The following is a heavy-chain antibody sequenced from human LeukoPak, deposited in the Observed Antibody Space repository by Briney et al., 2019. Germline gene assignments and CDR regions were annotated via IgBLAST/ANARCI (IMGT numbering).Heavy chain of an antibody. CDR1: GYTFTGYY. D-gene: IGHD6-13*01. CDR3: AAGIAAAGYYYYMDV. CDR2: INPNSGGT. J-gene: IGHJ6*03. V-gene: IGHV1-2*04. Sequence: GASVKVSCKASGYTFTGYYMHWVRQAPGQGLEWMGWINPNSGGTNYAQKFQGWVTMTRDTSISTAYMELSSLRSEDTAVYYCAAGIAAAGYYYYMDVWGKGTTVTVSS.